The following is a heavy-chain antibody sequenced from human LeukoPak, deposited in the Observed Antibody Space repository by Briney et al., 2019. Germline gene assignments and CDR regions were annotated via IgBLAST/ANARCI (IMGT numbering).Heavy chain of an antibody. J-gene: IGHJ4*02. Sequence: GGSLRLSCAASGFTFDDYGMSWVRQAPGKGLEWVSGINWNGGSTGYADSVKGRFTISRDNSKNTLYLQMNSLRAEDTAVYYCAKGSIAVAGINFDYWGQGTLVTVSS. CDR3: AKGSIAVAGINFDY. V-gene: IGHV3-20*04. D-gene: IGHD6-19*01. CDR2: INWNGGST. CDR1: GFTFDDYG.